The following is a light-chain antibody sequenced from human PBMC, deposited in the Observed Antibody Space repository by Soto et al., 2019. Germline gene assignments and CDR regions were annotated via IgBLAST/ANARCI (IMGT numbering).Light chain of an antibody. CDR1: SSDVGGYNY. CDR3: ISYTSSSTPWV. Sequence: QSALTQPASVSGSPGQSITISCTGTSSDVGGYNYVSWYQQHPGKAPKLMIYEVSNRPSGVSNRFCGSKSGTTASLTISGLQVEDEADYYCISYTSSSTPWVFGGGTKVTVL. J-gene: IGLJ3*02. CDR2: EVS. V-gene: IGLV2-14*01.